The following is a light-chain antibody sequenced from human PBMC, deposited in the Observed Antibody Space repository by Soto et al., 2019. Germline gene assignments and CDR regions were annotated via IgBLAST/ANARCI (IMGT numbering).Light chain of an antibody. CDR3: QRYGGSPPFT. J-gene: IGKJ3*01. V-gene: IGKV3-20*01. CDR2: GAS. CDR1: QSVSSSY. Sequence: EIVLTQSPGTLSLSPGERATLSCRASQSVSSSYLAWYQQKPGQAPRLLIYGASSRATGIPDRFSGSGSGTDFTLTISRLEPEDFAVYYCQRYGGSPPFTLGPGTKVDIK.